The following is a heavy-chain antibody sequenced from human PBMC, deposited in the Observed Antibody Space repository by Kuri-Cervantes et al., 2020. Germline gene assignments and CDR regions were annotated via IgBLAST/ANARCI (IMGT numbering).Heavy chain of an antibody. CDR3: ARARPLQYYFDY. J-gene: IGHJ4*02. Sequence: GESLKISCAASGFTFSSYAMSWVRQAPGKGLEWVSGISGSGGSTNYADPVKGRFTISRDNFKNTLYLQMNSLRAEDTAVYYCARARPLQYYFDYWGQGTLVTVSS. V-gene: IGHV3-23*01. CDR1: GFTFSSYA. CDR2: ISGSGGST. D-gene: IGHD4-11*01.